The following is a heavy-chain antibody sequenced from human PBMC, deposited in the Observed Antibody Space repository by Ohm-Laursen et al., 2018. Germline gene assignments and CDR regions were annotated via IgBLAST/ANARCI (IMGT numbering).Heavy chain of an antibody. CDR2: IKQDGSEK. Sequence: SLRPSCAASGFSFSADWMYWVRQAPGKGLEWVANIKQDGSEKYYVDSVKGRFTISRDNAKNSLYLQMNSLRADDTAVYYCARGAYASWGQGTLVTVSS. V-gene: IGHV3-7*01. CDR1: GFSFSADW. J-gene: IGHJ5*02. CDR3: ARGAYAS. D-gene: IGHD3-16*01.